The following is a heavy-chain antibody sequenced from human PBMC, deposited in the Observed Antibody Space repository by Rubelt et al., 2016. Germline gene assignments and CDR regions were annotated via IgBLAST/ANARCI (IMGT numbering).Heavy chain of an antibody. Sequence: VQLVESGGGLVQPGGSLRLSCATSGFTVSTNHMSWVRQAPGKGLEWVAVIWYDGSNKYYADAVKGQFANSRDNSKNTLYLQMNSLRAEDTAVYYCARVGADYNTDVWGQGTTVTVSS. CDR1: GFTVSTNH. CDR2: IWYDGSNK. CDR3: ARVGADYNTDV. J-gene: IGHJ6*02. V-gene: IGHV3-33*08.